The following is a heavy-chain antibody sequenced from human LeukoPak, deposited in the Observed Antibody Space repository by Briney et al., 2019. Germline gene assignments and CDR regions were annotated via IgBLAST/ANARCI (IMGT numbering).Heavy chain of an antibody. J-gene: IGHJ4*02. Sequence: ASVKVSCKASGYTFTSYGISWVRQAPGQGLEWMGWIGAYNGNTNYAQKLQGRVTMTTDTSTSTAYMELRSLRSDDTAVYYCARVSYSSGWYRSYYFDYWGQGTLVTVSS. V-gene: IGHV1-18*01. D-gene: IGHD6-19*01. CDR1: GYTFTSYG. CDR3: ARVSYSSGWYRSYYFDY. CDR2: IGAYNGNT.